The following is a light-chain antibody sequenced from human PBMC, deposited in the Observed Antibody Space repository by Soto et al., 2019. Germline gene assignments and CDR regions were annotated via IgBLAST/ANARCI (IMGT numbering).Light chain of an antibody. CDR3: SSYAGNNNLAV. Sequence: QSALTQPPSASGSPGQSVTISCTGTSSDVGGYNYVSWYQQHPGKAPKLMIYEVSKRPSGVPDRFSGSKSGNTASLTVSGLQAEDEADYYCSSYAGNNNLAVFGTGTKVTVL. CDR1: SSDVGGYNY. J-gene: IGLJ1*01. CDR2: EVS. V-gene: IGLV2-8*01.